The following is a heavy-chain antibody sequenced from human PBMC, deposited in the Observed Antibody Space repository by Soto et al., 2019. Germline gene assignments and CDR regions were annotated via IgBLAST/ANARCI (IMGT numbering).Heavy chain of an antibody. J-gene: IGHJ4*02. Sequence: SETLSLTCAVYGGSFSGYFWTWIRQSPGKGLEWIGEINHSGSTNSNPSLKSRVAISVDTSKNQISLKLRSVTAADTAGYYCARGIYLIVEVQRDAPDKYYFDSWGQGTLVTVAS. CDR3: ARGIYLIVEVQRDAPDKYYFDS. D-gene: IGHD2-15*01. CDR2: INHSGST. CDR1: GGSFSGYF. V-gene: IGHV4-34*01.